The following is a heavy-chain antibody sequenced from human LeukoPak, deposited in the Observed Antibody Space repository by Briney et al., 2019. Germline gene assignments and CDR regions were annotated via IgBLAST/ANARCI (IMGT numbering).Heavy chain of an antibody. J-gene: IGHJ3*02. D-gene: IGHD6-19*01. Sequence: PGGSLRVSCVPSGFTFFSYWIHWVRQAPGGGGVCVSSIKRDGSSTSYADSVKSRLTISRDNCKNRLYVQMTCLRAEDTAVYYCARIAVGGNRAFDIWGQGTMVTVSS. CDR2: IKRDGSST. CDR1: GFTFFSYW. V-gene: IGHV3-74*01. CDR3: ARIAVGGNRAFDI.